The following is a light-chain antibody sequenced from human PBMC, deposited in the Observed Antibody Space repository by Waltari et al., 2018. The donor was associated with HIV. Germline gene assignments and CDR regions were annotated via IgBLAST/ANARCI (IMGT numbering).Light chain of an antibody. CDR2: RNN. J-gene: IGLJ3*02. CDR1: SPNIGSNS. V-gene: IGLV1-47*01. Sequence: QSVLPQPPSASGPPGRRVTISCSGTSPNIGSNSVSWYQQLPGTAPKLLIYRNNQRPSGLPDRFSGSKSGTSASLAISGLRSEDEADYYCAAWDDSLSGWVFGGGTKLSVL. CDR3: AAWDDSLSGWV.